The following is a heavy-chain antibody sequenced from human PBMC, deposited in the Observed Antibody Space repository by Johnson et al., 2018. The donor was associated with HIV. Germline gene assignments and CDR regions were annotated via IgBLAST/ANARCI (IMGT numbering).Heavy chain of an antibody. J-gene: IGHJ3*02. V-gene: IGHV3-66*01. Sequence: VQLVESGGGLVQPGRSLRLSCAASGFTVSSNYMSWVRQAPGKGLEWGSVIYSGGSTYYADYVEGRFTISRDNSKNTLYLQMNSLRAQDTAVYFCARDLRYYYSSGYYHDAFDIWGQGTMVTVSS. CDR3: ARDLRYYYSSGYYHDAFDI. D-gene: IGHD3-22*01. CDR2: IYSGGST. CDR1: GFTVSSNY.